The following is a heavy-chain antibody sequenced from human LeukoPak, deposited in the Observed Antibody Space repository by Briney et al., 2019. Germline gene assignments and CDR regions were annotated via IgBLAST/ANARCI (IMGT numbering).Heavy chain of an antibody. CDR2: IYYSGST. CDR1: GGSISSSSYY. Sequence: KPSETLSLTCTVSGGSISSSSYYWGWIRQPPGKGLEWIGSIYYSGSTYYNPSLKSRVTIPVDTSKNQFSLKLSSVTAADTAVYYCARDSQGWIAAAVTFDYWGQGTLVTVSS. V-gene: IGHV4-39*07. D-gene: IGHD6-13*01. CDR3: ARDSQGWIAAAVTFDY. J-gene: IGHJ4*02.